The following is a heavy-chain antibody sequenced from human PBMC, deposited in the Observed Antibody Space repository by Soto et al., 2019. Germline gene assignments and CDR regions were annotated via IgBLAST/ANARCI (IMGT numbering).Heavy chain of an antibody. Sequence: ASVKVSCKASGYTLTSYYMHWVRQAPGQGLEWMGIINPSGGSTSYAQKFQGRVTMTRDTPTSTVYMELSSLRSEDTAVYYCAREMNIAAAGISRIFDYWGQGTLVTVSS. D-gene: IGHD6-13*01. CDR2: INPSGGST. J-gene: IGHJ4*02. CDR3: AREMNIAAAGISRIFDY. V-gene: IGHV1-46*01. CDR1: GYTLTSYY.